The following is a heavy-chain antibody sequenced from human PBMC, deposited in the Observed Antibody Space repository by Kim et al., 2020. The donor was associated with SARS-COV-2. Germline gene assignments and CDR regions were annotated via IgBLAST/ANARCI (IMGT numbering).Heavy chain of an antibody. J-gene: IGHJ4*02. D-gene: IGHD3-16*02. Sequence: SETLSLTCTVSGGSISSSSYFWGWIRLPPGKGLEWIGSTHYSGTTYYNPSLKSRVTISVDTSKNQFSLRLSSVTAADTAVYYCARHGPYYDYIWGSYRLYYFDYWGQGTLVTVSS. V-gene: IGHV4-39*01. CDR2: THYSGTT. CDR1: GGSISSSSYF. CDR3: ARHGPYYDYIWGSYRLYYFDY.